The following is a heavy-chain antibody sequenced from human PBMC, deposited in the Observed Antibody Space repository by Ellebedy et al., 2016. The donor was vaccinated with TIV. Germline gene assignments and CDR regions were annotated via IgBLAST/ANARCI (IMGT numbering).Heavy chain of an antibody. J-gene: IGHJ3*02. Sequence: GSLRLSCTVSGGSISGHFWSWIRQSPGKGLEWIGFIHYSGTTTYNPSLNSRVTMSVDTSKNQFSLRLSSVTAADTAVYYCARNRIAVAADDAFDIWGQGTMVTVSS. CDR3: ARNRIAVAADDAFDI. CDR1: GGSISGHF. CDR2: IHYSGTT. V-gene: IGHV4-59*11. D-gene: IGHD6-19*01.